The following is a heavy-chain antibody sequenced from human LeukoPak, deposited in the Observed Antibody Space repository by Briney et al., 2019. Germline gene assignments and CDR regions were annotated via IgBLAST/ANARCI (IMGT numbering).Heavy chain of an antibody. V-gene: IGHV3-48*03. J-gene: IGHJ4*02. CDR3: ARGGGDRNPFDY. CDR1: GFTFSSYE. D-gene: IGHD4-17*01. Sequence: GGSLRLSCAASGFTFSSYEMNWVRQAPGKGLEWVSYISSSGSTIYYADSVKGRFTISRDNAKKSLSLQMNSLRAEDTAVYYCARGGGDRNPFDYWGQGTLVTVSS. CDR2: ISSSGSTI.